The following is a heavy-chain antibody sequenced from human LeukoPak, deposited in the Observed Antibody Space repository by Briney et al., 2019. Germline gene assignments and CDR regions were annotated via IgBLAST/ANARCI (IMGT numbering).Heavy chain of an antibody. CDR3: YTSITDY. D-gene: IGHD2-21*01. V-gene: IGHV3-15*07. Sequence: GGSLRLSCAASGFNVNNAWMSWVRQAPGTGLEWVGRIRSKIDGGATDYAAPVKGRFTISRDDSKNTLYLQINSLKIEDTAMYYCYTSITDYWGQGTLVTVSS. CDR2: IRSKIDGGAT. CDR1: GFNVNNAW. J-gene: IGHJ4*02.